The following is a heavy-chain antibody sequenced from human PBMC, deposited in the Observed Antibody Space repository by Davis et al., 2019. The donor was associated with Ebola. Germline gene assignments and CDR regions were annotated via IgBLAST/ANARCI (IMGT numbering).Heavy chain of an antibody. D-gene: IGHD2-2*01. V-gene: IGHV4-4*07. CDR2: ISSSDGT. J-gene: IGHJ1*01. CDR1: GASISTYY. CDR3: AVWVPAVTAEYFQH. Sequence: PSETLSLTCSVSGASISTYYWNWIRQPAGKGLEWIGRISSSDGTNYNPSLKSRVTMSVDTSKNQFSLKLSSVTAADTAVYYCAVWVPAVTAEYFQHWGQGTLVTVSS.